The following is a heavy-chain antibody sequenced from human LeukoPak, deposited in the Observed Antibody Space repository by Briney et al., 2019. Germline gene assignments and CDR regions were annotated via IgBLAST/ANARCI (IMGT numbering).Heavy chain of an antibody. Sequence: GASVKVSCKASGYTFTSYAMHWVRQAPGQRLEWMGWINAGNGNTKYSQKFQGRVTITRDTSASTAYMELSSLRSEDTAVYYCARSTHGSGGGDYWGQGTLVTVSS. J-gene: IGHJ4*02. CDR3: ARSTHGSGGGDY. CDR2: INAGNGNT. D-gene: IGHD3-10*01. V-gene: IGHV1-3*01. CDR1: GYTFTSYA.